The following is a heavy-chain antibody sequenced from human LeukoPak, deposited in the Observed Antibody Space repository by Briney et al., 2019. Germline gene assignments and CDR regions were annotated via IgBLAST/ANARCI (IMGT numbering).Heavy chain of an antibody. CDR3: ARLGDSSGYYDF. CDR1: GFSFSSYW. D-gene: IGHD3-22*01. J-gene: IGHJ4*02. Sequence: PGGSLRLSCAASGFSFSSYWMSWVRQAPGKGLEWVANIKPDGSDKCYVDSVKGRSTTSRDNAKNSLYLQMNSLRAEDTAVYYCARLGDSSGYYDFWGQGALVTVSS. CDR2: IKPDGSDK. V-gene: IGHV3-7*01.